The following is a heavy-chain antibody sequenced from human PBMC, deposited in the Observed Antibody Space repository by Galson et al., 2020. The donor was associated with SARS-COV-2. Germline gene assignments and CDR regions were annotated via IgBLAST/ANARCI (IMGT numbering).Heavy chain of an antibody. J-gene: IGHJ6*02. D-gene: IGHD2-21*02. V-gene: IGHV3-7*01. CDR2: IKQDGSEK. CDR1: GFTFSSYW. Sequence: TGGSLRLSCAASGFTFSSYWMSWVRQAPGKGLEWVANIKQDGSEKYYVDSVKGRFTISRDNAKNSLYLQMNSLRAEDTAVYYCARDGHCCPPLYYYYGMDVWGQGTTVTVSS. CDR3: ARDGHCCPPLYYYYGMDV.